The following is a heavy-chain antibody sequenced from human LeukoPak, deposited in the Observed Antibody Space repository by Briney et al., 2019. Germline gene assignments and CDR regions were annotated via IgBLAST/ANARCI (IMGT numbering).Heavy chain of an antibody. CDR1: GFTFSSYS. Sequence: GGSLRLSCAASGFTFSSYSMNWVRQAPGKGLEWVSSISSSSSYIYYADSVKGRFTISRDSAKNSLYLQMNSLRAEDTAVYYCARSNLWFGNDYWGQGTLVTVSS. CDR3: ARSNLWFGNDY. CDR2: ISSSSSYI. V-gene: IGHV3-21*01. D-gene: IGHD3-10*01. J-gene: IGHJ4*02.